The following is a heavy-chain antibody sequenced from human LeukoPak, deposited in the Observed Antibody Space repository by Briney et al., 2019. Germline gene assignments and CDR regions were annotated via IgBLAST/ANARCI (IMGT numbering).Heavy chain of an antibody. CDR2: ISGSGGST. Sequence: GGSLRLSCTASGFTFGDFAMSWFRQAPGKGLEWVSAISGSGGSTYYADSVKGRFTISRDNSKNTLYLQMNSLRAEDTAVYYCAKNTPGTCWFDPWGQGTLVTVSS. CDR3: AKNTPGTCWFDP. J-gene: IGHJ5*02. CDR1: GFTFGDFA. D-gene: IGHD1-1*01. V-gene: IGHV3-23*01.